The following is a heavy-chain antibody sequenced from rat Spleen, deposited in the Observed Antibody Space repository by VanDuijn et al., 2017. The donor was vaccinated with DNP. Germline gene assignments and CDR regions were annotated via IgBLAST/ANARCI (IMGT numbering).Heavy chain of an antibody. J-gene: IGHJ2*01. CDR2: ITYDGGST. CDR1: GFTFSDYG. Sequence: EVQLVESGGGLVQPGNSLKLSCAASGFTFSDYGMAWVLQTPTKGLEWVASITYDGGSTYYRDSVKGRFTISRDNAKSTLYLQMDSLRSEDTATYYCARLYPGIDYWGQGVMVTVSS. D-gene: IGHD1-4*01. V-gene: IGHV5S23*01. CDR3: ARLYPGIDY.